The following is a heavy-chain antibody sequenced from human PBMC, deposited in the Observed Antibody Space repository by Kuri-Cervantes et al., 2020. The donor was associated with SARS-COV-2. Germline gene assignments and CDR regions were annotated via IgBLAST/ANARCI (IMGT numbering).Heavy chain of an antibody. CDR3: ARGGGSPKWGQKNYYYYYGMDV. Sequence: KVSCKGSGYSFTSYWIGWVRQVPGKGLEWMGIIYPGDSDTRYSPSFQGQVTISADKSISTAYLQWSSLKASDTAMYYCARGGGSPKWGQKNYYYYYGMDVWGQGTTVTVSS. J-gene: IGHJ6*02. D-gene: IGHD1-26*01. CDR2: IYPGDSDT. V-gene: IGHV5-51*01. CDR1: GYSFTSYW.